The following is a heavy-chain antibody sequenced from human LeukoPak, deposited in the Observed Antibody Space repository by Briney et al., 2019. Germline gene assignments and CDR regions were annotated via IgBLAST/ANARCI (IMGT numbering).Heavy chain of an antibody. CDR1: GGSISSYY. V-gene: IGHV4-39*07. J-gene: IGHJ4*02. Sequence: SETLSLTCTVSGGSISSYYWGWIRQPPGKGLEWIGSIYYSGSTYYNPSLKSRVTISVDTSKNQFSLKLSSVTAADTAVYYCARDALGYCSGGSCYSVDYWGQGTLVTVSS. D-gene: IGHD2-15*01. CDR2: IYYSGST. CDR3: ARDALGYCSGGSCYSVDY.